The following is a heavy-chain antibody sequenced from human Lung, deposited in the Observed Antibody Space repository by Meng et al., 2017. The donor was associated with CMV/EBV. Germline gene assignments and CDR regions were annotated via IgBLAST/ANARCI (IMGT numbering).Heavy chain of an antibody. D-gene: IGHD3-3*01. Sequence: SETLSLXCTVSGGSVSSGSYYWSWIRQPPGKGLEWIGYIYYSGSTNYNPSLKSRVTITVDTSKNQFSLKLGSVTAADTAVYYCSGGSGFLELTQNWGQGALVTVSS. CDR2: IYYSGST. V-gene: IGHV4-61*01. J-gene: IGHJ4*02. CDR3: SGGSGFLELTQN. CDR1: GGSVSSGSYY.